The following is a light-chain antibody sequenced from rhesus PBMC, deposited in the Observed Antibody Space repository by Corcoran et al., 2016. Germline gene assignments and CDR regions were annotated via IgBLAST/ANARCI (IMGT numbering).Light chain of an antibody. V-gene: IGKV1-22*01. CDR3: PQYHSSPWT. CDR2: KAS. CDR1: RSISSW. J-gene: IGKJ1*01. Sequence: DIQMTQSPSSLSASVGDTVTITCRASRSISSWLAWYQQKPGKAPKLLFYKASTLQCGVPSRFSGSGPGTDCRLTIRTLQSEDFATYYCPQYHSSPWTFGLGTKVEIK.